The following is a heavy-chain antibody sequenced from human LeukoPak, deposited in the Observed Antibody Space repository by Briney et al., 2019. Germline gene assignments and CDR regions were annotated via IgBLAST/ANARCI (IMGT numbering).Heavy chain of an antibody. D-gene: IGHD6-13*01. CDR2: IIPIFGTA. CDR3: ARDSPAARYSSSFIYYFDY. Sequence: ISXVRQAPGQGLEWMGGIIPIFGTANYAQKFQGRVTITADEYTSKAYMELSSLRSEDTAVYYCARDSPAARYSSSFIYYFDYWGQGTLVTVSS. V-gene: IGHV1-69*01. J-gene: IGHJ4*02.